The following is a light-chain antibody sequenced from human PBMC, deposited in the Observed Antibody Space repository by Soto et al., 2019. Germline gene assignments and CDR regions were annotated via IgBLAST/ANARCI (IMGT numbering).Light chain of an antibody. J-gene: IGLJ2*01. V-gene: IGLV2-11*01. CDR1: SNDIGGYNS. CDR3: AAWDDGLKGWL. CDR2: DVG. Sequence: QSALTQPRSVSGSPGQSVTISCTGTSNDIGGYNSVSWYQQHPGKAPKLMISDVGKRPSGVPDRFSGSKSGNTASLTISGLQAEDEADYYCAAWDDGLKGWLFGGGTQLTVL.